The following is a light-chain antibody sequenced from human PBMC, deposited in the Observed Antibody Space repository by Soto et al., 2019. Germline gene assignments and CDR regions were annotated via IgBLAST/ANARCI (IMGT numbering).Light chain of an antibody. J-gene: IGKJ1*01. V-gene: IGKV3-11*01. Sequence: EIVLTQSPATLSLSPGERDTLSCRASQSVSSYLAWYQQKPGQAPRLLIYDASKRATGIPARFSGSGSGTDFTLTISNLEPEDFAVYYCQQRGNWPRTFGQGTKVDIK. CDR3: QQRGNWPRT. CDR1: QSVSSY. CDR2: DAS.